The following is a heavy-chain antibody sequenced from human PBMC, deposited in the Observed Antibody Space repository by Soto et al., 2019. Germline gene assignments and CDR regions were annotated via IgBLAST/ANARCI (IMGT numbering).Heavy chain of an antibody. J-gene: IGHJ4*02. CDR1: GFTFSTYA. CDR2: LFGSGGGI. Sequence: EVQLLESGGGLVQPGGSLRLSCAASGFTFSTYAMSWVRQAPGKGLEWVSGLFGSGGGISYADSVKGRFTISRDNSYNILYLQMHSLRVEDTAVYYCAKDRQPDGLWPFDHWGQGTLVTVSS. D-gene: IGHD2-8*01. V-gene: IGHV3-23*01. CDR3: AKDRQPDGLWPFDH.